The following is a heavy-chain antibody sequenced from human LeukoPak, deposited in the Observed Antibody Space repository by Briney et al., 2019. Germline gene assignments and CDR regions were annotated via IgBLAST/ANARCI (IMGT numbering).Heavy chain of an antibody. CDR2: IYYSGST. CDR3: ARHDGYGDLLNWIDP. V-gene: IGHV4-39*01. J-gene: IGHJ5*02. D-gene: IGHD4-17*01. CDR1: GGSISSSSYY. Sequence: SETLSLTCTVSGGSISSSSYYWGWIRQPPGKGLEWIGSIYYSGSTYYNPSLKSRVTISVDTSKNQFSLKLSSVTAADTAVYYCARHDGYGDLLNWIDPWGQGTLVTVSS.